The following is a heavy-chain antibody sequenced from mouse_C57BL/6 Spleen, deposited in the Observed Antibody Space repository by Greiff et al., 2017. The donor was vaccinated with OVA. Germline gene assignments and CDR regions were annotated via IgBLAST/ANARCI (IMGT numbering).Heavy chain of an antibody. CDR1: GFTFSDYG. CDR3: ARPYYGNYGYAMDY. J-gene: IGHJ4*01. D-gene: IGHD2-10*01. Sequence: EVKVVESGGGLVKPGGSLKLSCAASGFTFSDYGMHWVRQAPEKGLEWVAYISSGSSTIYYADTVKGRFTISRDNAKNTLFLQMTSLRSEDTAMYYCARPYYGNYGYAMDYWGQGTSVTVSS. CDR2: ISSGSSTI. V-gene: IGHV5-17*01.